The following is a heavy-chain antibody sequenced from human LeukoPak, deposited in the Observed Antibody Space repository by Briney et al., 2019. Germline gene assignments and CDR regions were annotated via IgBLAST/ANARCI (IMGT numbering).Heavy chain of an antibody. D-gene: IGHD2-2*01. V-gene: IGHV1-18*01. CDR1: GYTFTSYG. CDR2: ISAYNSNT. J-gene: IGHJ5*02. Sequence: GASVKVSCKASGYTFTSYGISWVRQAPGQGLEWMGWISAYNSNTNYAQKLQGRVTMTTDTPTSTAYMELRSLRSDDTAVYYCARVGDIVVVPESNWFDPWGQGTLVTVSS. CDR3: ARVGDIVVVPESNWFDP.